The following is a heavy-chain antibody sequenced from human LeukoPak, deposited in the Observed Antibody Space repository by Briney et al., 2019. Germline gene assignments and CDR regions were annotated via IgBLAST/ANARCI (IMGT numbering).Heavy chain of an antibody. Sequence: QPGGSLSLSCGASGFTFSIYAMSWVRQAPGKGREWVSSITSSGETTYYAGSVKGQFTISRDNSKNTVYLQMNSLRAEDTAAYYCARDRPNYYGANGHYYRRDGDYWGQGTLVTVSS. J-gene: IGHJ4*02. V-gene: IGHV3-23*01. D-gene: IGHD3-22*01. CDR1: GFTFSIYA. CDR3: ARDRPNYYGANGHYYRRDGDY. CDR2: ITSSGETT.